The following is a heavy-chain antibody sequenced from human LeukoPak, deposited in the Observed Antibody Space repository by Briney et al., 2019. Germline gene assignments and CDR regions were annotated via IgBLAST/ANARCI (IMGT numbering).Heavy chain of an antibody. CDR3: ATDHSVYTLWSGYHNDY. CDR2: IKSKGDGGTT. V-gene: IGHV3-15*05. J-gene: IGHJ4*02. CDR1: GFTFNNAW. Sequence: GGSLRLSCVASGFTFNNAWMNWVRQAPGKGLEWVGRIKSKGDGGTTDYAAPVKGRFTISRDDSKNTVYLQMTDLKTEDTATYYCATDHSVYTLWSGYHNDYWGQGTLVTVSS. D-gene: IGHD3-3*01.